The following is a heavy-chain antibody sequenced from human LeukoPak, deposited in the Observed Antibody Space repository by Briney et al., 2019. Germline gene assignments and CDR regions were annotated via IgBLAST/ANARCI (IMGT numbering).Heavy chain of an antibody. CDR1: GFTFNSYW. V-gene: IGHV3-7*03. CDR2: IKQDGSEK. CDR3: ARDRGWNVGGYYYYGMDV. Sequence: PGGSLRLSCAASGFTFNSYWMSWVRQAPGKGLEWVANIKQDGSEKYYVDSVKGRFTISRDNAKNSLYLQMNSLRAEDTAVYYCARDRGWNVGGYYYYGMDVWGQGTTVTVSS. D-gene: IGHD1-1*01. J-gene: IGHJ6*02.